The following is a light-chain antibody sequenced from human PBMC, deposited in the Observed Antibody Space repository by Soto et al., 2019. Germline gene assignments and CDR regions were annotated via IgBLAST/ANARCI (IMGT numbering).Light chain of an antibody. CDR2: EVN. J-gene: IGLJ1*01. CDR1: SSDIGGYNY. V-gene: IGLV2-14*01. Sequence: QSVLTQPASVSGSPGQSITVSCTGTSSDIGGYNYVSWYQHHPGKAPQLIIYEVNLRSSGVSDRFSASKSGDTASLTISGLQAGDEADYYCCSYSTSNTHNYVFGTGNKATVL. CDR3: CSYSTSNTHNYV.